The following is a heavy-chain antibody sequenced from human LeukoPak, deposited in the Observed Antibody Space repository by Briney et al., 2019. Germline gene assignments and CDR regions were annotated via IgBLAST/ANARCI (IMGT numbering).Heavy chain of an antibody. CDR3: ARGYSGYDTLLSRAHNYFDY. V-gene: IGHV4-4*02. Sequence: PSETLSLTCAVSGGSISSNNWWSWVRQSPGKGLEWIGEIYHSGSTNYNPSLKSRVTISVDTSKNQFSLKLSSVTAADTAVYYCARGYSGYDTLLSRAHNYFDYWGQGTLVTVSS. CDR2: IYHSGST. CDR1: GGSISSNNW. J-gene: IGHJ4*02. D-gene: IGHD5-12*01.